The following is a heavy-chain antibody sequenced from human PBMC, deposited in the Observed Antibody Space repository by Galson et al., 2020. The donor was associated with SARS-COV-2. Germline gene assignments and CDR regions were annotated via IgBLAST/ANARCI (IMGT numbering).Heavy chain of an antibody. CDR3: ARDPLSRGRPGDYEVYFYYTMDV. D-gene: IGHD4-17*01. CDR2: IYTSGST. J-gene: IGHJ6*02. CDR1: GSSISSYY. Sequence: SETLSLTCTVSGSSISSYYWSWIRQPAGTGLEWIGRIYTSGSTNYNPSLKSRVTMSVDTSKNQFSLKLSSVTAADTAVYYCARDPLSRGRPGDYEVYFYYTMDVWGQGTTVTVSS. V-gene: IGHV4-4*07.